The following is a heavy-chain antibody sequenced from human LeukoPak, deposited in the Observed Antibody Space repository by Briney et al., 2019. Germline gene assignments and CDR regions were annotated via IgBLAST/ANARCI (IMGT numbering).Heavy chain of an antibody. Sequence: ASVKVSCKASGYTFTGYYMHWVRQAPGQGLEWMGWIKLNSGGTNYAQKFQGRVTMTRDTSISTAYMELSRLRSDDTAVYYCARGAFDSSGYLGYWGQGTLVTVSS. CDR2: IKLNSGGT. J-gene: IGHJ4*02. CDR3: ARGAFDSSGYLGY. CDR1: GYTFTGYY. D-gene: IGHD3-22*01. V-gene: IGHV1-2*02.